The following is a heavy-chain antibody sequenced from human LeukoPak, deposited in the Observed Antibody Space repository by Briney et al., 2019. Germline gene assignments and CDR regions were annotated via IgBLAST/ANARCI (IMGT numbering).Heavy chain of an antibody. D-gene: IGHD3-22*01. Sequence: SETLSLTCTVSGGSISSYYWSWIRQHPGKGLEWIGYIYYSGSTYYNPSLKSRVTISVDTSENQFSLKLSSVTAADTAVYYCARDDSSGSFDYWGQGTLVTVSS. CDR1: GGSISSYY. J-gene: IGHJ4*02. V-gene: IGHV4-59*06. CDR3: ARDDSSGSFDY. CDR2: IYYSGST.